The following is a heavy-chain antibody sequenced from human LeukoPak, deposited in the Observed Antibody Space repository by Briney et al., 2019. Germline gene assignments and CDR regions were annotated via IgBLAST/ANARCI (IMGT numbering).Heavy chain of an antibody. CDR2: ISYDGSNK. D-gene: IGHD1-26*01. CDR1: GFTFSSYA. J-gene: IGHJ6*02. CDR3: ARGGGTGIVGASGGMDV. V-gene: IGHV3-30-3*01. Sequence: GGSLRLSCAASGFTFSSYAIHWVRQAPGKGLEWVAVISYDGSNKYYADSVKGRFTISRDNSKNTLYLQMNSLRAEDTAVYYCARGGGTGIVGASGGMDVWGQGTTVTVSS.